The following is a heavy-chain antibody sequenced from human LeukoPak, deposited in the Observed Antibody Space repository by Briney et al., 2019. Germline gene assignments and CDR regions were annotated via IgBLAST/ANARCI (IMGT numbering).Heavy chain of an antibody. Sequence: ASVKVSCKASGGTFSSYAISWVRQAPGQGLEWMGWISAYNGNTNYAQKLQGRVTMTTDTSTSTAYMELRSLRSDDTAVYYCARSYYYDSSGYYQGGYYYYGMDVWGQGTTVTVSS. J-gene: IGHJ6*02. V-gene: IGHV1-18*01. CDR2: ISAYNGNT. D-gene: IGHD3-22*01. CDR1: GGTFSSYA. CDR3: ARSYYYDSSGYYQGGYYYYGMDV.